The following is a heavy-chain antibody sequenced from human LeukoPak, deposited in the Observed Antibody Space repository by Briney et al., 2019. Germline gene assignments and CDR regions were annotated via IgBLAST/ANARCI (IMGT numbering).Heavy chain of an antibody. CDR2: VSGDGGRT. Sequence: GGSLRLSCAASGFTFDEFGMHWVRQAPGKGLEWVSFVSGDGGRTDYADSVKGRFTISRDNSKNSLYLQMNSLTADDTDFYFCARDRMSRAPTYFHHWGQGTLVTVSA. D-gene: IGHD2-2*01. CDR3: ARDRMSRAPTYFHH. J-gene: IGHJ1*01. V-gene: IGHV3-43*02. CDR1: GFTFDEFG.